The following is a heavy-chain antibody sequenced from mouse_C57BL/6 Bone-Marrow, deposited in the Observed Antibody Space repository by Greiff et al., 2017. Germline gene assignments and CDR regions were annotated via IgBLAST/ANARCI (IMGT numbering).Heavy chain of an antibody. CDR1: GYTFTSYW. J-gene: IGHJ1*03. V-gene: IGHV1-69*01. Sequence: QVQLQQPGAELVMPGASVKLSCKASGYTFTSYWMHWVKQRPGQGLEWIGEIDPSDSYTNYHQKFKGKSTLTVDKSSSTAYMQLSSLTSEDSAVYYCAIEGAITTVVDWYFDVWGTGTTVTVSS. CDR2: IDPSDSYT. CDR3: AIEGAITTVVDWYFDV. D-gene: IGHD1-1*01.